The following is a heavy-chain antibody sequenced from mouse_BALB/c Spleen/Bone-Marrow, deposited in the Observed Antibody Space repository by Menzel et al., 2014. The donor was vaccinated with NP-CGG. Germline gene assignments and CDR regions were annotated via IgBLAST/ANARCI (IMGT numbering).Heavy chain of an antibody. CDR3: ARGGTPYYFDY. J-gene: IGHJ2*01. Sequence: VQLQQSGAELVKPGALVKMSCKASGYTFTSYNMHWVKQTPGQGLEWIGAIYPGNGDTSYNQKFKGKATLTADKSSSTAYMQLSSLTSEDSAVYYCARGGTPYYFDYWGQGTTLTVSS. D-gene: IGHD2-14*01. CDR2: IYPGNGDT. CDR1: GYTFTSYN. V-gene: IGHV1-12*01.